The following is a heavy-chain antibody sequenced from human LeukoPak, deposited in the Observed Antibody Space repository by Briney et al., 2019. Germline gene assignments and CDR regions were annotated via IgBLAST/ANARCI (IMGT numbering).Heavy chain of an antibody. Sequence: GGSLRLSCAASGFTFSDHYMDWVRQAPGRGLEWVGRTRNKPDSYTTDYAASVKGRFTISSDDSKNSLYLQMNSLKTEDTAVYYYASSIAAAVDYWGQGTLVTVSS. J-gene: IGHJ4*02. CDR1: GFTFSDHY. CDR2: TRNKPDSYTT. D-gene: IGHD6-13*01. CDR3: ASSIAAAVDY. V-gene: IGHV3-72*01.